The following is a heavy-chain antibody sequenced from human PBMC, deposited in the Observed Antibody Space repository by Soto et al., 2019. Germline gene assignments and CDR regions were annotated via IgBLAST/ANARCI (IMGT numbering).Heavy chain of an antibody. Sequence: SETLSLTCTVSSDSISNYYWSWIRQPPGKGLEWIGYIHSSGSTDYNPSLKSRVSISGDTSKSQFSLKLSSVTAADTAVYYCARAVGAPFSYLDFWGQGTLVTAPQ. CDR3: ARAVGAPFSYLDF. V-gene: IGHV4-59*01. CDR2: IHSSGST. D-gene: IGHD6-6*01. J-gene: IGHJ4*02. CDR1: SDSISNYY.